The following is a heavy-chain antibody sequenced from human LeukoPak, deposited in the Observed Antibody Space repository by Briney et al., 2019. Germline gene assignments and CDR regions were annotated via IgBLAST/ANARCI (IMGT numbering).Heavy chain of an antibody. D-gene: IGHD3-3*01. CDR3: ARTLRFLEWLSGGDY. J-gene: IGHJ4*02. V-gene: IGHV1-18*01. CDR1: GYSFASYG. Sequence: ASVKVSCKASGYSFASYGISWVRQAPGQGLEWMGWINGNNGNTNYAQNLQGRVTMTTDTSTSTAYMELRSLRSDDTAAYYCARTLRFLEWLSGGDYWGQGTLVTVSS. CDR2: INGNNGNT.